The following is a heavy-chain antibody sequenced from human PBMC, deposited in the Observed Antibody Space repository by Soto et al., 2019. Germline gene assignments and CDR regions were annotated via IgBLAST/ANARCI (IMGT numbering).Heavy chain of an antibody. CDR3: AKSFYSGDYLGLSDYFDY. CDR1: GVTLSSYA. V-gene: IGHV3-23*01. Sequence: PXGSLRLSCAAAGVTLSSYAMNWVRQAPGKGLQWVSASGGSGGSTYYADSVKGRFTISRDNSKNTLYLQINSLRAEDTAVYYCAKSFYSGDYLGLSDYFDYWGQGTLVTVSS. CDR2: SGGSGGST. J-gene: IGHJ4*02. D-gene: IGHD4-17*01.